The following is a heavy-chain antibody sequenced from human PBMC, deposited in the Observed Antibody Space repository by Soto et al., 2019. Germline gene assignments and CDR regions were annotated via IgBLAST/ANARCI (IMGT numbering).Heavy chain of an antibody. V-gene: IGHV4-59*01. CDR2: IYYSGSI. D-gene: IGHD3-3*01. Sequence: TSETLSLTRTVSGASISSYYWNWIRQPPGKGLEWIGFIYYSGSINYNPSLKSRVTISVNTSKNQFSLKLSSVTAADTAVYYCARGHYDFWKSASGGYFDPWGQGTLVTVSS. CDR1: GASISSYY. CDR3: ARGHYDFWKSASGGYFDP. J-gene: IGHJ5*02.